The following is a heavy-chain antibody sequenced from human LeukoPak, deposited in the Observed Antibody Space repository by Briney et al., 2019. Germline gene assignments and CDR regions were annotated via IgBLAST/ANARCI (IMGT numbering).Heavy chain of an antibody. CDR2: INPNSGGT. CDR1: GYTFTGYY. CDR3: ARDSYYYDSSGYHSNWFDP. J-gene: IGHJ5*02. D-gene: IGHD3-22*01. Sequence: ASVKVSCKASGYTFTGYYMHWVRQAPGQGLEWMGWINPNSGGTNYAQKFQGRVTMTRDTSISTAYMELSRLRSDDTAVYYCARDSYYYDSSGYHSNWFDPWGQGTLVTVSS. V-gene: IGHV1-2*02.